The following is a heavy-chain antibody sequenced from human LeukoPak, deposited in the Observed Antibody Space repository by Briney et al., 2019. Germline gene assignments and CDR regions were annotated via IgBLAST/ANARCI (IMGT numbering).Heavy chain of an antibody. V-gene: IGHV3-20*04. CDR1: GFTFDDYG. D-gene: IGHD3-22*01. J-gene: IGHJ4*02. Sequence: PGXSLRRSCAASGFTFDDYGMSWVRQAPGKGLEWVSGINWNGGSTVYADSVKGRFTISRDNAKNSLYLQMNSLRAEDTALYYCARGQETYYYDSSGYYYPDWGQGTLVTVSS. CDR3: ARGQETYYYDSSGYYYPD. CDR2: INWNGGST.